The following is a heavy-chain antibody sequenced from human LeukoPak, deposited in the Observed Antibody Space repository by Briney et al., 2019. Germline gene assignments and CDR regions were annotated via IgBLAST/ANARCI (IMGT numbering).Heavy chain of an antibody. CDR1: DASISGYY. V-gene: IGHV4-59*01. Sequence: RPSETLSLTCTVSDASISGYYWSWIRQPPGKGLEWIGSIHFSGSTNYNPSLRSRVTISVGTSKNQLSLKLSSVTAADTAVYYCARDLGGIYFDYWGQGTLVTVSS. CDR2: IHFSGST. CDR3: ARDLGGIYFDY. D-gene: IGHD1-26*01. J-gene: IGHJ4*02.